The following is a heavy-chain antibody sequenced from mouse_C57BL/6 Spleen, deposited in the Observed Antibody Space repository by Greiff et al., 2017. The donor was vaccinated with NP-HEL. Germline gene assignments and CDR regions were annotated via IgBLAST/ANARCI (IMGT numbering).Heavy chain of an antibody. J-gene: IGHJ2*01. Sequence: QVQQSGPGLVKPSQSLSLTCSVTGYSITSGYYWNWIRQFPGNKLEWMGYISYDGSNNYNPSLKNRISITRDTSKNQCFLKLNSVTTEDTATYYCARRLQQGDYFDYWGQGTTLTVSS. D-gene: IGHD2-4*01. CDR1: GYSITSGYY. V-gene: IGHV3-6*01. CDR3: ARRLQQGDYFDY. CDR2: ISYDGSN.